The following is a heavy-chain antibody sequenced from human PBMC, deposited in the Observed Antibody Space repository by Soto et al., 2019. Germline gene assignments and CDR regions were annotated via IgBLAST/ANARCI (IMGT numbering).Heavy chain of an antibody. CDR1: GYTFTSYD. D-gene: IGHD6-19*01. J-gene: IGHJ3*02. Sequence: GASVKVSCKASGYTFTSYDINWVRQATGQGLEWMGWMNPNSGNTGYAQKFQGRATMTRNTSISTAYMELSSLRSEDTAVYYCARGRIAVAGRLAFDIWGQGTMVTVSS. V-gene: IGHV1-8*01. CDR2: MNPNSGNT. CDR3: ARGRIAVAGRLAFDI.